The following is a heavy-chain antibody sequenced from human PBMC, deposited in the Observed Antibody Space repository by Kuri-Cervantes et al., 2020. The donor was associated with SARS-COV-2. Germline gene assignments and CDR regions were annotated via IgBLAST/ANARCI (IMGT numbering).Heavy chain of an antibody. Sequence: GGSLRLSCAAFGFTFSSYGMHWVRQAPGKGLEWVAFIRYDGSNKYYADSVKGRFTISRDNSKNTLYLQMNSLRAEDTAVYYCARAPDDSSGVFDYWGQGTLVTVSS. D-gene: IGHD3-22*01. V-gene: IGHV3-30*02. CDR3: ARAPDDSSGVFDY. CDR1: GFTFSSYG. CDR2: IRYDGSNK. J-gene: IGHJ4*02.